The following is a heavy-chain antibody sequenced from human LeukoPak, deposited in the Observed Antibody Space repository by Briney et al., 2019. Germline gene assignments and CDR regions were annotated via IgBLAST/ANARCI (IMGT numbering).Heavy chain of an antibody. CDR1: GFTFSSYA. CDR3: ARARSSYGYGDAFDI. Sequence: TGGSLRLSCAASGFTFSSYAMSWVRQAPGKGLEWVSAISGSGGSTYYADSVKGRLTISRDNSKNTLYLQMNSLRAEDTAVYYCARARSSYGYGDAFDIWGQGTMVTVSS. CDR2: ISGSGGST. J-gene: IGHJ3*02. D-gene: IGHD5-18*01. V-gene: IGHV3-23*01.